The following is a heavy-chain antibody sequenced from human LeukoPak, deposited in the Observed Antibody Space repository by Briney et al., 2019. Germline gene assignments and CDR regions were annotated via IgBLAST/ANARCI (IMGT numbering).Heavy chain of an antibody. CDR3: ARDWSIGFGELFRAFDI. V-gene: IGHV1-69*13. CDR1: GYTFTAHY. J-gene: IGHJ3*02. CDR2: IIPIFGTA. Sequence: SVKVSCTTSGYTFTAHYIHWVRQAPGQGLEWMGGIIPIFGTANYAQKFQGRVTITADESTSTAYMELSSLRSEDTAVYYCARDWSIGFGELFRAFDIWGQGTMVTVSS. D-gene: IGHD3-10*01.